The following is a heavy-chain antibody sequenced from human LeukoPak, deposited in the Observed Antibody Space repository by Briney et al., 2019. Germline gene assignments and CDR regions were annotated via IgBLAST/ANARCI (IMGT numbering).Heavy chain of an antibody. J-gene: IGHJ3*02. V-gene: IGHV1-2*02. Sequence: VASVKVSCKASGYTFTVYYMHWVRQPPGQGLEWMGWINPESGRSNYAQKFQGRVTMTRDKSISTAYMELRSLRADDASVYYCARWSYQEYAFDIWGQGIMVTVSS. D-gene: IGHD3-10*01. CDR1: GYTFTVYY. CDR2: INPESGRS. CDR3: ARWSYQEYAFDI.